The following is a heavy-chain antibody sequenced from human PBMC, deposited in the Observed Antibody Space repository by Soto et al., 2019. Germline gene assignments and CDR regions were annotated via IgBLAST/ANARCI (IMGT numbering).Heavy chain of an antibody. CDR3: ARDSSSAST. CDR1: GGSIGSYY. V-gene: IGHV4-4*07. Sequence: SETLSLTCPVSGGSIGSYYRSLLRQPAGKGLEWIGRIYTSGSTNYNPSLKSRVTMSVDTSKNQFSLKLSSVTAADTAVYYCARDSSSASTWGQGTLVTVSS. J-gene: IGHJ5*02. D-gene: IGHD6-13*01. CDR2: IYTSGST.